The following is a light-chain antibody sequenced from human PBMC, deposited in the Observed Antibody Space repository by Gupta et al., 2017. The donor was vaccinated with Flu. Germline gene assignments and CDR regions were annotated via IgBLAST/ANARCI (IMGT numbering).Light chain of an antibody. V-gene: IGKV1-39*01. CDR3: QQSDRTPWT. CDR2: AAS. J-gene: IGKJ1*01. CDR1: QSISSC. Sequence: EIQMTNAPSPLSASVGDRVTITCRAIQSISSCLNWYQQKPGKAPKLLIYAASSVQSEVPSRFSGSGSGTHFTLTISSLQPEDFATYYCQQSDRTPWTFGEGTKVEIK.